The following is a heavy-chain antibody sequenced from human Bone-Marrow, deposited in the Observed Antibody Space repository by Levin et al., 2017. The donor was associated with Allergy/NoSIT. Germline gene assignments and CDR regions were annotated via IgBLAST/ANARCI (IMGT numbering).Heavy chain of an antibody. CDR3: ARYPYGGFDF. J-gene: IGHJ4*02. CDR2: TQNSGST. CDR1: GVSITSDDYY. D-gene: IGHD4/OR15-4a*01. V-gene: IGHV4-30-4*01. Sequence: PSETLSLTCTVSGVSITSDDYYWSWIRQPPGKGLEWIGNTQNSGSTYYNPSLKSRVTISVDTSKNQFSLRLSSVTAADTAVYYCARYPYGGFDFWGQGSLVTVSS.